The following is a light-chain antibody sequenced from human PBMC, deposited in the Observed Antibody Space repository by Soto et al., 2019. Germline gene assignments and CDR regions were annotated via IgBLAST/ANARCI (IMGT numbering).Light chain of an antibody. CDR3: QQYGNSPFT. Sequence: EIVLTQSPGTLSLSPGERATLSCRASQTVSRSALAWYQQKPGQAPRLLIYGASNRATGIPDRFRGSGSGTDFTLTISRLEPEDFEVYYCQQYGNSPFTFGGGTKVDIK. J-gene: IGKJ4*01. CDR2: GAS. V-gene: IGKV3-20*01. CDR1: QTVSRSA.